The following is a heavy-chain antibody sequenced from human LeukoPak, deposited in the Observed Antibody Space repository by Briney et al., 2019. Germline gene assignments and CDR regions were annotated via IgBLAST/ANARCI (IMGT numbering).Heavy chain of an antibody. J-gene: IGHJ6*04. CDR3: ARGKTWTYCSGGSCSRYYYYGMDV. D-gene: IGHD2-15*01. CDR1: GGSFSGYY. CDR2: INHSGST. V-gene: IGHV4-34*01. Sequence: SETLSLTCAVYGGSFSGYYWSWIRQPPGKGLEWIGEINHSGSTYYNPSLKSRVTISVDTSKNQFSLKLSSVTAADTAVYYCARGKTWTYCSGGSCSRYYYYGMDVWGKGTTVTVSS.